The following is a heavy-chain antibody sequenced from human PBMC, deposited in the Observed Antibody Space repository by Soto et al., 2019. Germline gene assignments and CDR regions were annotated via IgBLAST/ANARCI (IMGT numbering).Heavy chain of an antibody. CDR2: INPSGGST. Sequence: ASVKVSCKASGYTFTIYYIHWVRQAPGQGLEWMGLINPSGGSTSYAQKFQGRVTMTGDTATTTVYMELSSLRSEDTAVYYCARSDYDSSGYSRMSGYYYYYGLDVWGQGTTVTVSS. CDR3: ARSDYDSSGYSRMSGYYYYYGLDV. D-gene: IGHD3-22*01. V-gene: IGHV1-46*01. CDR1: GYTFTIYY. J-gene: IGHJ6*02.